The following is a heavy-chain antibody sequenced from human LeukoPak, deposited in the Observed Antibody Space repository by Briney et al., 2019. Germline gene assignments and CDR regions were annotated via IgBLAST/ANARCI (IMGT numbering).Heavy chain of an antibody. CDR1: GDSVSNNSSA. D-gene: IGHD2-21*01. CDR3: ARAVAYGIGLDP. V-gene: IGHV6-1*01. J-gene: IGHJ5*02. Sequence: SQTLSLTCAISGDSVSNNSSAWNWIRQSPSRGLEWLGRTYYRSNWYNDYAVSVKSRITINADTSKNQFSLQLNSVTPEDTAMYYCARAVAYGIGLDPWGQGTLVTVSS. CDR2: TYYRSNWYN.